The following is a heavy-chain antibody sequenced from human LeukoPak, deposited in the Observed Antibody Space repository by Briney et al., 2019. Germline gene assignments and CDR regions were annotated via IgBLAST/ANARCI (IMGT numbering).Heavy chain of an antibody. CDR2: INPSGGST. CDR3: ARGEDSYGNDY. J-gene: IGHJ4*02. CDR1: GGTFSSYA. V-gene: IGHV1-46*01. Sequence: ASVKVSCKASGGTFSSYAISWVRQAPGQGLEWVGIINPSGGSTSYAQKFQGRVTMTRDTSTSTVYMELSSLRSEDTAVYYCARGEDSYGNDYWGQGTLVTVSS. D-gene: IGHD5-18*01.